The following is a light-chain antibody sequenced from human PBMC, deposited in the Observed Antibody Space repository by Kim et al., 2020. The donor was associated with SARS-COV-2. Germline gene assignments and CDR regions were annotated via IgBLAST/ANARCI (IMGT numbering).Light chain of an antibody. CDR2: DVI. V-gene: IGLV2-11*01. CDR1: SSDVGGYNY. J-gene: IGLJ2*01. CDR3: CSYAGSYTYVI. Sequence: QSVTISCTGTSSDVGGYNYVSWYQQHPGKAPKHMIYDVIKRPSGVPDRFSGSKSGNTASLTISVLQAEDEADYYCCSYAGSYTYVIFGGGTQLTVL.